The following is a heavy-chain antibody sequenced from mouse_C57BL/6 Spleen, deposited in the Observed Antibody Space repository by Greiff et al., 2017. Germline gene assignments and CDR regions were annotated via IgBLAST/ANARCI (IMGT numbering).Heavy chain of an antibody. J-gene: IGHJ4*01. V-gene: IGHV1-61*01. CDR3: AAMVTTESAIDY. CDR1: GYTFTSYW. D-gene: IGHD2-3*01. Sequence: QVQLQQPGAELVRPGSSVKLSCKASGYTFTSYWMDWVKQRPGQGLEWIGNIYPSDSETHYNQKFKDKATLTVDKSSGTAYMQLSSLTSECSAVYYCAAMVTTESAIDYWGQGTSVTVSA. CDR2: IYPSDSET.